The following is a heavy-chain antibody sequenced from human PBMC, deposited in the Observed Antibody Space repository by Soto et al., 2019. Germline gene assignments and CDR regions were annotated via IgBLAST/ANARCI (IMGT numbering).Heavy chain of an antibody. V-gene: IGHV4-59*08. CDR2: IYYSGST. D-gene: IGHD3-9*01. J-gene: IGHJ5*02. CDR3: ARHARYYDILTGYSTLSWFDP. Sequence: AEALSLTCTVSGGSISRYYWSWIRQPPGKGLEWIGYIYYSGSTHYNPSLKSRVTISVDTSKNQFSLKLSYVTAADTAVYYCARHARYYDILTGYSTLSWFDPWGQGTLVTVSS. CDR1: GGSISRYY.